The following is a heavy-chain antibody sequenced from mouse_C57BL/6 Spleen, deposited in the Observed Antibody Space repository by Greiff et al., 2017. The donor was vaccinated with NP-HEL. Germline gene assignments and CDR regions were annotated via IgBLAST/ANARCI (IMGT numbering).Heavy chain of an antibody. Sequence: QVTLKVSGPGILQSSQTLSLPCSFSGFSLSTSGMGVSWIRQPSGKGLEWLAHIYWDDDKRYNPSLKSRLTISKDTSRNQVFLKITSVDTADTATYYCAANYYGSPYWYFYVWGTVTTVTVSS. CDR2: IYWDDDK. V-gene: IGHV8-12*01. CDR1: GFSLSTSGMG. J-gene: IGHJ1*03. CDR3: AANYYGSPYWYFYV. D-gene: IGHD1-1*01.